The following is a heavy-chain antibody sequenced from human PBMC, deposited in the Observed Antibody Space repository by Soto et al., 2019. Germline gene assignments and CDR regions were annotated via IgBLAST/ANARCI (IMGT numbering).Heavy chain of an antibody. D-gene: IGHD6-13*01. CDR2: IWYDGSNK. Sequence: PGGSLRLSCAASGFTFSSYGMHWVRQAPGKGLEWVAVIWYDGSNKYYADSVKGRFTISRDNSKNTLYLQMNSLRAEDTAVYYCARDQAGQGVYYYYGMDVWGQGTTVTVSS. CDR3: ARDQAGQGVYYYYGMDV. CDR1: GFTFSSYG. V-gene: IGHV3-33*01. J-gene: IGHJ6*02.